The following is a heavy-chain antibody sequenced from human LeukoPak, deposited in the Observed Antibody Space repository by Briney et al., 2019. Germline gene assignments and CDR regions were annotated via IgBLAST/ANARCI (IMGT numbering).Heavy chain of an antibody. J-gene: IGHJ4*02. CDR2: ISAYNGDT. D-gene: IGHD6-13*01. Sequence: GASVKVSCKASGYTFTNYGISWVRQGPAQGLEWMGWISAYNGDTNYAQKLQGRVTMTTDTSTSTAYMELRSLRSDDTAIYYCAVRNTSSWSPFDFWGQGTLVTVSS. CDR3: AVRNTSSWSPFDF. V-gene: IGHV1-18*01. CDR1: GYTFTNYG.